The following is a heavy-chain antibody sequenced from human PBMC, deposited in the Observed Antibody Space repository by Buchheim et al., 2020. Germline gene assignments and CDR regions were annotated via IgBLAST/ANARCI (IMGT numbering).Heavy chain of an antibody. CDR2: IFSPGST. CDR1: GGSFSSGYSY. V-gene: IGHV4-31*03. Sequence: QVQLQESGPGLVKPSQTLSLTCTVSGGSFSSGYSYYSWIRQHPRTGLEWISSIFSPGSTYYNPSLNTRPTISLHTAKHPFILNLASVTAADTAVYYCARRSSSGYDYFDYWGQGTL. D-gene: IGHD5-12*01. J-gene: IGHJ4*02. CDR3: ARRSSSGYDYFDY.